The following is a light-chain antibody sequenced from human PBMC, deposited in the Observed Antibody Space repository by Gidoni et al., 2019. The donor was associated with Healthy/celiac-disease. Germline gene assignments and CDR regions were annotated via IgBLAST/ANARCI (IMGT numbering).Light chain of an antibody. V-gene: IGKV4-1*01. Sequence: IVMTQSPASLPVSLGERATINCKSSQSVLYSSNNKNYLAWYQQKPGQPPKLLIYWASTRESGVPDRFSGSGSGTDFTLTISSLQAEDVAVYYCQQYYSTPCSFGQGTKLEIK. CDR3: QQYYSTPCS. CDR1: QSVLYSSNNKNY. J-gene: IGKJ2*04. CDR2: WAS.